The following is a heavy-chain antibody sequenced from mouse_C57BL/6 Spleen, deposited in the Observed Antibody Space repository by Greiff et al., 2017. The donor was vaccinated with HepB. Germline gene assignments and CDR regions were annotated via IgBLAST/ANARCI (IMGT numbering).Heavy chain of an antibody. CDR3: ARLGYYGSSYGFAY. J-gene: IGHJ3*01. D-gene: IGHD1-1*01. CDR1: GYTFTSYD. CDR2: IYPRDGST. V-gene: IGHV1-85*01. Sequence: VQLQQSGPELVKPGASVKLSCKASGYTFTSYDINWVKQRPGQGLEWIGWIYPRDGSTKYNEKFKGKATLTVDTSSSTAYMELHSLTSEDSAVYFCARLGYYGSSYGFAYWGQGTLVTVSA.